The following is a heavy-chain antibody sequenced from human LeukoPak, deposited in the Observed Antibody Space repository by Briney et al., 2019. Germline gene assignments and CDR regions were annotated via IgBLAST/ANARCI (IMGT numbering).Heavy chain of an antibody. CDR1: GASINSGSNY. Sequence: SETLSLTCRVSGASINSGSNYWGWIRQPPGKGLEWIGSIYYSGSIYYNPSLKSRVTISVDTSKNQFSLKLSSVTAADTAVYYCARKGKGSGSHYYFDYWGQGTLVTVSS. J-gene: IGHJ4*02. CDR3: ARKGKGSGSHYYFDY. CDR2: IYYSGSI. D-gene: IGHD3-10*01. V-gene: IGHV4-39*07.